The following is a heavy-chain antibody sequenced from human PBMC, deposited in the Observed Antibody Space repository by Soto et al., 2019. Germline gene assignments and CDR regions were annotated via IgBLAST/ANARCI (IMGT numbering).Heavy chain of an antibody. V-gene: IGHV1-69*01. Sequence: QVQLVQSGAEVKKPGSSVKVSCKASGGTFSSYAISWVRQAPGQGLEWMGGIIPIFGTANYAQKFQGRVTIIADESTSTAYMELSSLRSEDTAVYYCARGPLYCSGGSCHYYYYGMDVWGQGTTVTVSS. CDR2: IIPIFGTA. J-gene: IGHJ6*02. D-gene: IGHD2-15*01. CDR1: GGTFSSYA. CDR3: ARGPLYCSGGSCHYYYYGMDV.